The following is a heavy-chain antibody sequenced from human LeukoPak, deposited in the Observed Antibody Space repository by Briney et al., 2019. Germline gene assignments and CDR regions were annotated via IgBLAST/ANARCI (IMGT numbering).Heavy chain of an antibody. CDR3: AREGDWGFLESPLYYYYMDV. J-gene: IGHJ6*03. V-gene: IGHV3-21*04. Sequence: PGGSLRLSCAASGFTFSSYSMNWVRQAPGKGLEWVSSISSSSSYIYYADSVKGRFTISRDNAKNSLYLQMNSLRAEDTAAYYCAREGDWGFLESPLYYYYMDVWGKGTTVTVSS. CDR1: GFTFSSYS. D-gene: IGHD3-3*01. CDR2: ISSSSSYI.